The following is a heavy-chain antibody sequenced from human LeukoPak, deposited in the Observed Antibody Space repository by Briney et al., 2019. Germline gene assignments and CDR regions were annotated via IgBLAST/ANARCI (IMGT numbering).Heavy chain of an antibody. CDR1: GSRFTSYW. Sequence: GESLQISCKGSGSRFTSYWIGWVRQLPGKGLEWMGIIYPGDSDTRYSPSFQGRVTISADKSISTAYLQWSSLKASDTAMYYCARLKLGGFDYWGQGTLVTVSS. V-gene: IGHV5-51*01. D-gene: IGHD7-27*01. J-gene: IGHJ4*02. CDR2: IYPGDSDT. CDR3: ARLKLGGFDY.